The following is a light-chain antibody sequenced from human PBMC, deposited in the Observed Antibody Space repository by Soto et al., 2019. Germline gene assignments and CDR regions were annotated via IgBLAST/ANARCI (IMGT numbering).Light chain of an antibody. V-gene: IGKV1-12*01. J-gene: IGKJ3*01. CDR3: HQAHIFPYT. Sequence: DIQLTQSPSSVSASVGDRVTITCRANQHIDRWLAWFQQKPGKAPELLIYGASILESWVPSRFNGSRSGPDFTLTISGLQPEDFATYYCHQAHIFPYTFGPGTKVDMK. CDR1: QHIDRW. CDR2: GAS.